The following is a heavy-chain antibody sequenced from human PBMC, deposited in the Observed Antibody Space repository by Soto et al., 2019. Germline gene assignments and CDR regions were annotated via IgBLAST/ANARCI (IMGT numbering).Heavy chain of an antibody. CDR3: ARSLGYSYGSHFDY. V-gene: IGHV3-30*14. CDR1: GFTFSSYV. Sequence: GGSLRLSCVASGFTFSSYVIHWVRQAPGKGLEWVALISTDGTEKHYPGSVRGRFTISRDNSKNTLYLQMNSLRAEDTAVYYCARSLGYSYGSHFDYWGQGTLVTVSS. J-gene: IGHJ4*02. CDR2: ISTDGTEK. D-gene: IGHD5-18*01.